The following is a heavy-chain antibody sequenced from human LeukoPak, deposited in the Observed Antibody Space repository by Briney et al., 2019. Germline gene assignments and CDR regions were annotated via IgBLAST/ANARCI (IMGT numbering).Heavy chain of an antibody. J-gene: IGHJ6*03. CDR1: GYSISSGYY. CDR3: ARLISGSSGYYHYYYYYYYMDV. V-gene: IGHV4-38-2*01. CDR2: IYHSGST. Sequence: SQTLSLTCAVSGYSISSGYYWGWIRRPPGKGLEWIGSIYHSGSTYCNPSLKSRVTISVDTSKNQFSLKLSSVTAADTAVYYCARLISGSSGYYHYYYYYYYMDVWGKGTTVTVSS. D-gene: IGHD3-22*01.